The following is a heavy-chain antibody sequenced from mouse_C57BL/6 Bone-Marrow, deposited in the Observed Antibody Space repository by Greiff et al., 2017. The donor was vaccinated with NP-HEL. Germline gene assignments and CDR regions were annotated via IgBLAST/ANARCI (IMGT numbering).Heavy chain of an antibody. CDR1: GYTFTDYN. CDR2: INPNNGGT. J-gene: IGHJ1*03. D-gene: IGHD2-2*01. CDR3: ARQGNYYGYDVGYFDV. Sequence: EVQLQQSGPELVKPGASVKMSCKASGYTFTDYNMHWVKQSHGKSLEWIGYINPNNGGTSYNQKFKGKATLTVNKSSSTAYMELRSLTSEDSAVYYCARQGNYYGYDVGYFDVWGTGTTVTVSS. V-gene: IGHV1-22*01.